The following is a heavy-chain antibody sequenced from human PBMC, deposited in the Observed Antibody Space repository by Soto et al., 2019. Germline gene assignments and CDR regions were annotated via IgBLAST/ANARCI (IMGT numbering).Heavy chain of an antibody. CDR3: ARRTWIQLWYSFEY. Sequence: PSETLSLTCTVSGGSISSSSYYWGWIRQPPGKGLEWIGSIYYSGSTYYNPSLKSRVTISVDTSKNQFSLKLSSVTAADTAVYYCARRTWIQLWYSFEYWGQGTLVTVSS. CDR2: IYYSGST. J-gene: IGHJ4*02. V-gene: IGHV4-39*01. CDR1: GGSISSSSYY. D-gene: IGHD5-18*01.